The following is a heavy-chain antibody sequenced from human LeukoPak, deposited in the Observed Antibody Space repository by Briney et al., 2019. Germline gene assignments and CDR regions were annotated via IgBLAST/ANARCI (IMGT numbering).Heavy chain of an antibody. Sequence: SETLSLTCTVSGGSISSSSYYWGWIRQPPGKGLEWIGSIYYSGSTYYNPSLKSRVTISVDTSKNQFSLKLSSVTPEDTAVYYCARVLSTVTTPVGFDYWGQGTLVTVSS. J-gene: IGHJ4*02. CDR3: ARVLSTVTTPVGFDY. CDR1: GGSISSSSYY. CDR2: IYYSGST. D-gene: IGHD4-17*01. V-gene: IGHV4-39*01.